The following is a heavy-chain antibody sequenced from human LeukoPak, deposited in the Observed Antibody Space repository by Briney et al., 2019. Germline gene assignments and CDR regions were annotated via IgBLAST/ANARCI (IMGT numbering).Heavy chain of an antibody. CDR3: AKQSYARSLGE. CDR2: TDNDGHGI. D-gene: IGHD2-8*01. CDR1: GFTFSGYW. Sequence: PGGSLRLSCAASGFTFSGYWMHWVRQGPEKGLELVSRTDNDGHGIIYADSVKGRFTTSRDNAKNTLYLQMNSLRVEDTAVYYCAKQSYARSLGEGGPGTLVSVSS. J-gene: IGHJ4*02. V-gene: IGHV3-74*01.